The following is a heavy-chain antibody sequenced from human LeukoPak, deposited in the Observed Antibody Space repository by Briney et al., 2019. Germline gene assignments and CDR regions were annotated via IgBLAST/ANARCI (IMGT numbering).Heavy chain of an antibody. V-gene: IGHV3-30*18. CDR2: ISYDGSNK. CDR1: GFTFSSYG. Sequence: PGRSLRLSCAASGFTFSSYGMHWVRQAPGKGLEWVAVISYDGSNKCYADSVKGRFTISRDNSKNTLYLQMNSLRAEDTAVYYCAKDFGGDNFDYWGQGTLVTVSS. D-gene: IGHD2-21*02. J-gene: IGHJ4*02. CDR3: AKDFGGDNFDY.